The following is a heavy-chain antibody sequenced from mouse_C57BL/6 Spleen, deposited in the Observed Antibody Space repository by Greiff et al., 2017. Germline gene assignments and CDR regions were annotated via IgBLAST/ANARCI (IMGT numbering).Heavy chain of an antibody. CDR1: GFTFSDYG. CDR2: ISSGRSTI. Sequence: EVQRVESGGGLVKPGGSLKLSCAASGFTFSDYGMHWVRQAPEKGLEWVAYISSGRSTIYYADTVKGRFTISRDNAKNTLFLQMTSLRSEDTAMYCCARCPRYYYGSSDYWGQGTTLTVSA. CDR3: ARCPRYYYGSSDY. J-gene: IGHJ2*01. V-gene: IGHV5-17*01. D-gene: IGHD1-1*01.